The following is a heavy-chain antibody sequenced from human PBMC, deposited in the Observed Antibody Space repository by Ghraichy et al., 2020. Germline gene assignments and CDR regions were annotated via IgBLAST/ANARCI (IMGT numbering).Heavy chain of an antibody. D-gene: IGHD3-22*01. CDR2: ISAYNGNT. J-gene: IGHJ4*02. V-gene: IGHV1-18*01. CDR1: GYTFTSYG. CDR3: ARDRGNYYDSSGYYVDY. Sequence: ASVKVSCKASGYTFTSYGISWVRQAPGQGLEWMGWISAYNGNTNYAQKLQGRVTMTTDTSTSTAYMELRSLRSDDTAVYYCARDRGNYYDSSGYYVDYWGQGTLVTVSS.